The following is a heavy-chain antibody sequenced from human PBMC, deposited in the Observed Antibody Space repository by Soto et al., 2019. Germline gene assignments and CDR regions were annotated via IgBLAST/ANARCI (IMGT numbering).Heavy chain of an antibody. CDR3: ARDGHCGGDCPSLVY. CDR2: INPSGGST. CDR1: GYTFTSYY. Sequence: QVQLVQSGAEVKKPGASVKVSCKASGYTFTSYYIHWVRQAPGQGLERMGRINPSGGSTSYAQKFQGRVTMTRDTSTSTDYMELSSLRSEDTAVYYCARDGHCGGDCPSLVYWGQGPLVTVSS. V-gene: IGHV1-46*01. D-gene: IGHD2-21*02. J-gene: IGHJ4*02.